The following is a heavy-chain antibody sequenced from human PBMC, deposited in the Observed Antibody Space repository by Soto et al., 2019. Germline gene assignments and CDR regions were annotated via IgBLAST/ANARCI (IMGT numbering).Heavy chain of an antibody. CDR3: ARGKYYSDSSGSWGFDY. CDR2: IYSTGST. J-gene: IGHJ4*02. D-gene: IGHD3-22*01. CDR1: GGSISNYY. Sequence: SETLSRTWAVSGGSISNYYWSWIRQSAGKGLEWIGRIYSTGSTNYNPSLKSRVTMLVDTPKNQFSLKLNSVTAADTAVYYCARGKYYSDSSGSWGFDYWGQGTLVTVSS. V-gene: IGHV4-4*07.